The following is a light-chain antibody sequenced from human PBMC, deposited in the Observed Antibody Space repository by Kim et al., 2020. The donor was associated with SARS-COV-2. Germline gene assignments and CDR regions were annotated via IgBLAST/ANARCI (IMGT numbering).Light chain of an antibody. Sequence: TTSSSGGSSNNVAGNAVNWYQQLPGTAPKLLIYGNSNRPSGVPDRFSGSKSGTSASLAITGLQAEDEADYYCPTCDSSLNGWVFGGGTQLTVL. J-gene: IGLJ3*02. CDR3: PTCDSSLNGWV. V-gene: IGLV1-40*01. CDR1: SSNNVAGNA. CDR2: GNS.